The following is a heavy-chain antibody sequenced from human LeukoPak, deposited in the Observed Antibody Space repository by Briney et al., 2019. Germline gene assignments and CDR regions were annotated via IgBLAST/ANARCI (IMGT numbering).Heavy chain of an antibody. D-gene: IGHD2-15*01. CDR1: GFTFSSYS. CDR3: AKWGCSGSDCYPFAY. V-gene: IGHV3-23*01. J-gene: IGHJ4*02. CDR2: ISGTTGST. Sequence: PGGSLRLSCAASGFTFSSYSMNWVRQTPGKGLEWVSAISGTTGSTYYADSVKGRFTISRDNSKNTLYLQMNSLRAEDTAVYYCAKWGCSGSDCYPFAYWGQGTLVTVSS.